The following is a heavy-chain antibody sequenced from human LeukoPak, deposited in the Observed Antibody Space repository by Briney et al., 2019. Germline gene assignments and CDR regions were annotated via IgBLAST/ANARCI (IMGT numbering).Heavy chain of an antibody. D-gene: IGHD1-26*01. V-gene: IGHV1-69*05. Sequence: GASVKVSCKASGGTFSSYPISWVRQAPGQGLEWMGGIIPIFGTANYAQKFQGRVTITTDESTSTAYMELSSLRSEDTAVYYCATVGATIMYDAFDIWGQGTMVTVSS. CDR3: ATVGATIMYDAFDI. CDR1: GGTFSSYP. CDR2: IIPIFGTA. J-gene: IGHJ3*02.